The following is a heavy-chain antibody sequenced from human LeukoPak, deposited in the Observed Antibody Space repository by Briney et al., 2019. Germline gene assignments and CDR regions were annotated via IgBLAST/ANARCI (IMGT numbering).Heavy chain of an antibody. CDR2: ISTSSRYI. Sequence: GGSLGLSCAASGFTLSTFDMNWVRQAPGKGLEWVSSISTSSRYIYYRDSVKGRFTISRDDAKNSLYLQMNSLTVEDTAVYYCARADCSGSTCYLRHSWFDPWGQGTLVTVSS. CDR1: GFTLSTFD. V-gene: IGHV3-21*06. J-gene: IGHJ5*02. D-gene: IGHD2-2*01. CDR3: ARADCSGSTCYLRHSWFDP.